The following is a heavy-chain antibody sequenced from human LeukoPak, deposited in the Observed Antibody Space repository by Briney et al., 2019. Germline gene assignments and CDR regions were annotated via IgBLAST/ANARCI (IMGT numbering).Heavy chain of an antibody. CDR2: ISYDGSNK. Sequence: PGRSLRLSCAASGFTFSSYAMHWVRQAPGKGLEWVAVISYDGSNKYYADSVKGRSTISRDNSKNTLYLQMNSLRAEDTAVYYCAREKGLCSSTSCYPQYFQHWGQGTLVTVSS. V-gene: IGHV3-30-3*01. J-gene: IGHJ1*01. D-gene: IGHD2-2*01. CDR3: AREKGLCSSTSCYPQYFQH. CDR1: GFTFSSYA.